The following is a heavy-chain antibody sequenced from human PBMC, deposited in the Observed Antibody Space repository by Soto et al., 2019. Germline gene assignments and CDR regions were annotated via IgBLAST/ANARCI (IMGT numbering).Heavy chain of an antibody. Sequence: QLQLQESGPGLVKPSETLSLTCTVSGGSISSSSYYWGWIRQPPGKGLECIGSIYYSGSTHYHPSLKRRVPMPVDTPKKQFALKLSSVTAADTAVYYCAGHADYYESSGPLSHWGPGTLVTVSS. CDR3: AGHADYYESSGPLSH. V-gene: IGHV4-39*01. CDR2: IYYSGST. CDR1: GGSISSSSYY. D-gene: IGHD3-22*01. J-gene: IGHJ1*01.